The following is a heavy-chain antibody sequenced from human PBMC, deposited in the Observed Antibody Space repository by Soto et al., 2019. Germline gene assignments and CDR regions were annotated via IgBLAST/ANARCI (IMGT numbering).Heavy chain of an antibody. J-gene: IGHJ5*02. D-gene: IGHD3-10*01. CDR1: GYSFTSYW. CDR3: ARWCITMVRGVKNWFDP. V-gene: IGHV5-51*01. CDR2: IYPGDSDT. Sequence: GESLKISCKGSGYSFTSYWIGWVRQMPGKGLEWMGIIYPGDSDTRYSPSFQGQVTISADKSISTAYLQWSSLKASDTAMYYCARWCITMVRGVKNWFDPWGQGTLVTVSS.